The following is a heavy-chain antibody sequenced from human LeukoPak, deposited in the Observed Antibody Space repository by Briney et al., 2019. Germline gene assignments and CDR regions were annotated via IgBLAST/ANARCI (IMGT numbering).Heavy chain of an antibody. D-gene: IGHD6-13*01. CDR3: AKDLSVAAAGTIVGY. Sequence: GGSLRLSCAASGFTFDDYGMSWVRQAPGKGLEWVSGINWNGGSTGYADSVKGRFTISRDNAKNSLYLQMNSLRAEDTAVYYCAKDLSVAAAGTIVGYWGQGTLVTVSS. V-gene: IGHV3-20*04. CDR2: INWNGGST. CDR1: GFTFDDYG. J-gene: IGHJ4*02.